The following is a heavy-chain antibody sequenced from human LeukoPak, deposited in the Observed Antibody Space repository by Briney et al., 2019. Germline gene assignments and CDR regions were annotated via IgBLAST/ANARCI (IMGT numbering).Heavy chain of an antibody. J-gene: IGHJ4*02. V-gene: IGHV1-46*01. CDR2: INPRGDST. Sequence: ASVKVSCKASGYIFTRYHVHWVRQAPGQGLEWMGIINPRGDSTSFAQRFQGRVTMTRDTSTSTDYLELSGLRSDDTAVYYCARDSGDYSAADWGQGTLVTVSS. CDR1: GYIFTRYH. CDR3: ARDSGDYSAAD. D-gene: IGHD1-26*01.